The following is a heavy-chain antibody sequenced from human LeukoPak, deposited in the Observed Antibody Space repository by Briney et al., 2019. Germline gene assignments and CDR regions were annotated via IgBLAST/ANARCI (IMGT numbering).Heavy chain of an antibody. V-gene: IGHV1-18*01. D-gene: IGHD2-15*01. Sequence: GASVKVSCKASGYTFTSYGINWVRQAPGQGLEWVGWISAYNRDTNTKSAQRLQGRVTMTTDTFTTTAYMELRSLGSDDTAVYYCARVGEYCSGGSCYPRPDAFDIWGQGTMVTVSS. CDR3: ARVGEYCSGGSCYPRPDAFDI. J-gene: IGHJ3*02. CDR2: ISAYNRDTNT. CDR1: GYTFTSYG.